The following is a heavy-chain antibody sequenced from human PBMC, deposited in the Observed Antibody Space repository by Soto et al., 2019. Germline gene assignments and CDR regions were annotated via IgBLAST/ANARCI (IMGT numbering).Heavy chain of an antibody. CDR1: GFTFTSYA. D-gene: IGHD3-3*01. CDR2: MSGNGDTT. CDR3: AIHKFYDAIKSFDH. V-gene: IGHV3-23*01. Sequence: EVQRLESGGGLVQPGGSLRLSCAASGFTFTSYAMSWVRQAPGKGLEWVSAMSGNGDTTYYADSVKGRFTISRDNSKNTLCLQMDSLRAEDTAVYYCAIHKFYDAIKSFDHWGQGTQVTVSS. J-gene: IGHJ4*02.